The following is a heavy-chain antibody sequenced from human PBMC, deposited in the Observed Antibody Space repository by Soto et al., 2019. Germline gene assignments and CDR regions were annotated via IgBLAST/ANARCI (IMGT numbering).Heavy chain of an antibody. CDR1: GFTFSSYS. CDR2: ISSSSSYI. CDR3: ARGATSSWLLGYGMDV. Sequence: PGGSLRLSCAASGFTFSSYSMNWVRQAPGKGLEWVSSISSSSSYIYYADSVKGRFTISRDNAKNSLYLQMNSLRAEDTAVYYCARGATSSWLLGYGMDVWGQGSTVTVSS. D-gene: IGHD6-13*01. V-gene: IGHV3-21*01. J-gene: IGHJ6*02.